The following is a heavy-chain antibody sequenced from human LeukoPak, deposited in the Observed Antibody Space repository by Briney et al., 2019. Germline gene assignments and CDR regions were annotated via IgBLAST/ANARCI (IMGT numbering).Heavy chain of an antibody. D-gene: IGHD5-24*01. CDR1: GGTFSSYS. Sequence: ASVKVSCKTSGGTFSSYSISWVRQAPGQGLEWMGGIVPIFGTANYAQKFQGRVTITADESTSTAYMELSSLRSEDTAVYYCARDQRDGYNPWGQGTLVTVSS. CDR2: IVPIFGTA. J-gene: IGHJ5*02. CDR3: ARDQRDGYNP. V-gene: IGHV1-69*01.